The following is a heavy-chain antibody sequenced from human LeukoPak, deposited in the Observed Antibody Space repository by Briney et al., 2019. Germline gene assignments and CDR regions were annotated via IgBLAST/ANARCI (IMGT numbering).Heavy chain of an antibody. CDR1: GYSISSGYY. V-gene: IGHV4-38-2*02. Sequence: SETLSLTCTVSGYSISSGYYWGWIRQPPGKGLEWIGSIYHSGSTYYNPSLKSRVIISVDTSKNQFSLKLSSVTAADTAVYYCARLTPLYFDYWGQGTLVTVSS. CDR3: ARLTPLYFDY. CDR2: IYHSGST. J-gene: IGHJ4*02.